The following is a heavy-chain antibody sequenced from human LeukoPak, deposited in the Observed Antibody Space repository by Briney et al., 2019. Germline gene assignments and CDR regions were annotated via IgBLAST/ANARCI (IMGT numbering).Heavy chain of an antibody. CDR2: IKQDGSEK. D-gene: IGHD6-13*01. J-gene: IGHJ4*02. CDR3: ARDPFSSSSFDY. CDR1: GFTFSSYW. V-gene: IGHV3-7*01. Sequence: GGSLRLSCAASGFTFSSYWMNWVRQAPGKGLEWVANIKQDGSEKYYVDSVKGRLTISRDNAKNSLYLQMNTLRAEDTAVYYCARDPFSSSSFDYWGQGTLVTVSS.